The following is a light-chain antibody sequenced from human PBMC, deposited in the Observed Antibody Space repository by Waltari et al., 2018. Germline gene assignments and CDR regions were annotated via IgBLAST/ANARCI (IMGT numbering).Light chain of an antibody. V-gene: IGLV2-23*01. CDR2: EAS. CDR3: CSYAGNSTLV. J-gene: IGLJ2*01. Sequence: QSALTQPASVSGSPGQPIPIPCTGPSSDVGSYNLVSWYQQLPGKAPQLMIYEASKRPSGVSNRFSGSKSGNTASLTISGLQAEDEADYYCCSYAGNSTLVFGGGTKLTVL. CDR1: SSDVGSYNL.